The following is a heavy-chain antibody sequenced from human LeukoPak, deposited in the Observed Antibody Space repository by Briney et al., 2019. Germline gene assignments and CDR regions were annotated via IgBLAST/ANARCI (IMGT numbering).Heavy chain of an antibody. CDR1: GYSFTSYW. CDR3: ARLNYYGSGSYYSPFGWFYP. D-gene: IGHD3-10*01. CDR2: IHHGDSDT. J-gene: IGHJ5*02. Sequence: GEALKISCKGSGYSFTSYWIGWLRQMPGKGLEWMGIIHHGDSDTRSHPSYQGQVTTSADKSISTAYLQWSSLKGLDTAMYYCARLNYYGSGSYYSPFGWFYPWGQGTLVTVSS. V-gene: IGHV5-51*01.